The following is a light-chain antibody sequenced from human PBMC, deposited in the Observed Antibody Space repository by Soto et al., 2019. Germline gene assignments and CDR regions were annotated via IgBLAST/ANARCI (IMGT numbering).Light chain of an antibody. J-gene: IGLJ1*01. CDR1: SSDVGGYNY. V-gene: IGLV2-14*01. Sequence: QAVVTQPASVSGSPGQSITISCTGTSSDVGGYNYVSWYQQHPGKAPKLTIYDVSTRPSGVSNRFSGSKSGNTASLTISGLQAEDEADYYCSSYTSDITPYVFGAGTKVTVL. CDR3: SSYTSDITPYV. CDR2: DVS.